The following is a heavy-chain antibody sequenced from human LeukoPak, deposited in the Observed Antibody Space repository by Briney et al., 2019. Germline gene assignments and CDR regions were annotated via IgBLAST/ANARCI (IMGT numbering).Heavy chain of an antibody. J-gene: IGHJ1*01. CDR1: GYTLTELS. CDR2: FDPEDGET. Sequence: GASVKVSCKVSGYTLTELSMHWVRQAPGKGLEWMGGFDPEDGETIYAQKFQGRVTMTEDTSTDTAYMELSSLRSGDTAVYYCASIRRYCSSTSCYKYFQHWGQGTLVTVSS. CDR3: ASIRRYCSSTSCYKYFQH. D-gene: IGHD2-2*02. V-gene: IGHV1-24*01.